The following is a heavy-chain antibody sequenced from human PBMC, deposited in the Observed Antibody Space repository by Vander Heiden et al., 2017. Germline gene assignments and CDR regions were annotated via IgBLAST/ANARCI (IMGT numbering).Heavy chain of an antibody. V-gene: IGHV3-33*01. D-gene: IGHD6-25*01. Sequence: QVQLVESGGGVVQPGRSLRLSCAASGFSFSSYGMHWGRQAPGKGLEWVVVIWYDGSNKYYADSVKGRFTISRDNSKNTLYLQMNSLRAEDTAVYYCARDDRGYGAFDIWGQGTMVTVSS. J-gene: IGHJ3*02. CDR1: GFSFSSYG. CDR2: IWYDGSNK. CDR3: ARDDRGYGAFDI.